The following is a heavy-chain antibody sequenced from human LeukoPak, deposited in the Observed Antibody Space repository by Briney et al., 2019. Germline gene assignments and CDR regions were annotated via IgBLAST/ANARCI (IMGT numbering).Heavy chain of an antibody. Sequence: GGSLRLSCAASGFTFSSYAMDWVRQAPGKGLEWVSGISRSADNTRQTDSVKGRFTISRDNSKNTLYLQMSSLRAEDTAVYYCAKDLGNSFGYENVFDYWGQGTLVTVSS. CDR3: AKDLGNSFGYENVFDY. CDR1: GFTFSSYA. V-gene: IGHV3-23*01. J-gene: IGHJ4*02. D-gene: IGHD5-18*01. CDR2: ISRSADNT.